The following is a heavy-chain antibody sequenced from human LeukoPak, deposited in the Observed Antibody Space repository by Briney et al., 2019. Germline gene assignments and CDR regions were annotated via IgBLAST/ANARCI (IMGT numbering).Heavy chain of an antibody. CDR3: ALNGDS. D-gene: IGHD2-8*01. Sequence: SETLSLTCTVSGGSISSGDYYWTWIRQPPGRGLEWIGNIHHSGGTNYNPSLKSRVTISMDTSKNQFSLRLTSVTTADTAMYYCALNGDSWGQGNLVTVSS. V-gene: IGHV4-61*08. CDR1: GGSISSGDYY. J-gene: IGHJ4*02. CDR2: IHHSGGT.